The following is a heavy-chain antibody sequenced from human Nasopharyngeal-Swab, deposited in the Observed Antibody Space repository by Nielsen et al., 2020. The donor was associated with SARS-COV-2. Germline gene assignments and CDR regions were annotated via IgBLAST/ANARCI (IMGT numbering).Heavy chain of an antibody. V-gene: IGHV2-5*02. Sequence: SGPTLVKPTQTLTLTCTFSGFSLSTSGVGVGWIRQPPGKALEWLALIYWDDDKRYSPSLKSRLTITKDTSKNQVVFTMTNMDPVDTATYYCAHRTSDYDSSGYYFDYWGQGTLVTVSS. CDR3: AHRTSDYDSSGYYFDY. D-gene: IGHD3-22*01. J-gene: IGHJ4*02. CDR2: IYWDDDK. CDR1: GFSLSTSGVG.